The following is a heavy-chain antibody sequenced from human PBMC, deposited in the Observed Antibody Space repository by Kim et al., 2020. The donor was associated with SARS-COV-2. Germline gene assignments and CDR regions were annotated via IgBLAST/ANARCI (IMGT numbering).Heavy chain of an antibody. D-gene: IGHD3-22*01. J-gene: IGHJ6*02. CDR1: GFTFSNAW. CDR3: TRTYYYESSGYYYYYGMDV. V-gene: IGHV3-15*01. Sequence: GGSLRLSCAASGFTFSNAWMSWVRQAPGKGLEWVGRIKSKTDGGTTEYAAPVKGRFTISRDDSKNTLYLQMNSLKTEDTAVSYCTRTYYYESSGYYYYYGMDVWGQGTTVTVSS. CDR2: IKSKTDGGTT.